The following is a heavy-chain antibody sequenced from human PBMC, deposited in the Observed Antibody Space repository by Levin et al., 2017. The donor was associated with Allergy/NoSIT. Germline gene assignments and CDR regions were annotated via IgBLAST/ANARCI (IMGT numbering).Heavy chain of an antibody. CDR1: GYTFTGNF. V-gene: IGHV1-2*02. Sequence: ASVKVSCKASGYTFTGNFLHWVRQAPGQGLEWMGWINPNSGGTKYAQKFQGRVTMTRDTSISTAYMELSRLRSDDTAVYYCARVGSAYDRGNYYAIDVWGQGTTVTVSS. D-gene: IGHD5-12*01. CDR2: INPNSGGT. J-gene: IGHJ6*02. CDR3: ARVGSAYDRGNYYAIDV.